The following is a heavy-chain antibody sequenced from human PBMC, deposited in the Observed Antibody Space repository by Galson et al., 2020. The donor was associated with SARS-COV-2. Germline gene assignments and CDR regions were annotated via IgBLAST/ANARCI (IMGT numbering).Heavy chain of an antibody. D-gene: IGHD3-22*01. J-gene: IGHJ4*02. Sequence: SETLSLTCTVSGGSISSHYWSWIRQPPGKGLEWIGYIYYSGSTNYNPSLKSRVTISVDTSKNQFSLKLSSVTAADTAVYYCARVSTTPDYYDSSGYLVYFDYWGQGTLVTVSS. CDR3: ARVSTTPDYYDSSGYLVYFDY. CDR1: GGSISSHY. CDR2: IYYSGST. V-gene: IGHV4-59*11.